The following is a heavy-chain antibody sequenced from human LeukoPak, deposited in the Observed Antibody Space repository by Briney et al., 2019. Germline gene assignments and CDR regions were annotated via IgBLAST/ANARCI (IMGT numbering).Heavy chain of an antibody. CDR2: IYHSGST. V-gene: IGHV4-38-2*02. D-gene: IGHD3-22*01. J-gene: IGHJ4*02. CDR3: ARVEYDTSGAFDY. Sequence: SETLSLTCTVSGYSISSGYYWGWIRQPPGKGLEWIGSIYHSGSTYYNPSLKSRVTISVDTSKNQFSLKLSSVTAADTAVYYCARVEYDTSGAFDYWGQGTLVTVSS. CDR1: GYSISSGYY.